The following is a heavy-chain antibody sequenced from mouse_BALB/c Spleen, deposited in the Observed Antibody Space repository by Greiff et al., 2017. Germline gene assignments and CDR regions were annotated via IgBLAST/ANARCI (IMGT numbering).Heavy chain of an antibody. D-gene: IGHD1-3*01. J-gene: IGHJ3*01. V-gene: IGHV3-2*02. CDR3: AREGEWAWFAY. CDR2: ISYSGST. CDR1: GYSITSDYA. Sequence: VQLKESGPGLVKPSQSLSLTCTVTGYSITSDYAWNWIRQFPGNKLEWMGYISYSGSTSYNPSLKSRISITRDTSKNQFFLQLNSVTTEDTATYYCAREGEWAWFAYWGQGTLVTVSA.